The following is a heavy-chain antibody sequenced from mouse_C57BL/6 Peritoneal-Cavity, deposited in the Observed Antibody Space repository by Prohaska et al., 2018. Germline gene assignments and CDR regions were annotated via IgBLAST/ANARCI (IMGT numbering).Heavy chain of an antibody. CDR3: MRYGNYWYFDV. D-gene: IGHD2-1*01. J-gene: IGHJ1*03. V-gene: IGHV11-2*01. CDR1: GFTFSGFW. Sequence: EVQLLETGGGLVQPGGSRGLSCEGSGFTFSGFWMSWVRQTPGKTLEWIGDINSDGSAIYYAPSIKYRFTIFRDNNKSSLYLQMSNVRSEDTATYFCMRYGNYWYFDVWGTGTTVTVSS. CDR2: INSDGSAI.